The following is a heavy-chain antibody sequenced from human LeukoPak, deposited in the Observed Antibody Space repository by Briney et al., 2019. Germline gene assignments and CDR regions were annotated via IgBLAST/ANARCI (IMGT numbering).Heavy chain of an antibody. CDR3: AREERLEYYDSSGYYPAIAFDI. CDR1: GGTFSSYA. Sequence: VASVKGSCKASGGTFSSYAISWVRQAPGQGLEWMGRIIPILGIANYAQKLQGRVTITADKSTSTAYMVLSSLRSKDTAVYYCAREERLEYYDSSGYYPAIAFDIWGQGTMVTVSS. CDR2: IIPILGIA. V-gene: IGHV1-69*04. J-gene: IGHJ3*02. D-gene: IGHD3-22*01.